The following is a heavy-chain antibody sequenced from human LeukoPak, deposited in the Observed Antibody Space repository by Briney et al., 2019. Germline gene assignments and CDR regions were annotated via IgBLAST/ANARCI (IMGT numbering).Heavy chain of an antibody. CDR1: GGSFSGYY. D-gene: IGHD2-2*02. J-gene: IGHJ5*02. CDR2: INHSGST. Sequence: SETLSLTCAVYGGSFSGYYWSWIRQPPGKGLERIGEINHSGSTNYNPSLKSRVTISVDTSKNQFSLKLSSVTAADTAVYYCARGVSLGYCSSTSCYNDWFDPWGQGTLVTVSS. V-gene: IGHV4-34*01. CDR3: ARGVSLGYCSSTSCYNDWFDP.